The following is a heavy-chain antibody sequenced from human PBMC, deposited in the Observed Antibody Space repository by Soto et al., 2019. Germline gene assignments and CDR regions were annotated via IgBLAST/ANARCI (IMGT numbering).Heavy chain of an antibody. CDR2: INPSGGST. CDR3: ARLADSGSYYYYYGMDV. CDR1: GYTFTSYY. J-gene: IGHJ6*02. Sequence: ASVKVSCKASGYTFTSYYMHWVRQAPGQGLEWMGIINPSGGSTSYAQKFQGRVTMTRDTSTSTVYMELSSPRSEDTAVYYCARLADSGSYYYYYGMDVWGQGTTVTVSS. V-gene: IGHV1-46*01. D-gene: IGHD1-26*01.